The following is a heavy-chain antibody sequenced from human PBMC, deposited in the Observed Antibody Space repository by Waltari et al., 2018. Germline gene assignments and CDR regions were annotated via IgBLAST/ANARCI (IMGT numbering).Heavy chain of an antibody. V-gene: IGHV3-7*03. CDR1: GFTFSTYW. CDR3: ARVPVSTVTTGWYFDL. Sequence: EVQLVESGGGLVLPGGSLRLSCAASGFTFSTYWMSWFRQDPSTGLEWVANIKQDGSEKYDVDSVKGRFTISRDNAKNSLYLQMNSLRAEDTAVYYCARVPVSTVTTGWYFDLWGRGTLVTVSS. D-gene: IGHD4-17*01. CDR2: IKQDGSEK. J-gene: IGHJ2*01.